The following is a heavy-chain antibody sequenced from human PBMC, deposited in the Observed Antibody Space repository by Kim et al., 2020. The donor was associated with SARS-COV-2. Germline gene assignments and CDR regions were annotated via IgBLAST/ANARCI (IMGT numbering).Heavy chain of an antibody. Sequence: DTVKARFTIARDNSKNTLYLQMNSLRAEETAVYYCAREGPSVTTGGMDVWGQGTTVTVSS. CDR3: AREGPSVTTGGMDV. J-gene: IGHJ6*02. D-gene: IGHD4-17*01. V-gene: IGHV3-30*07.